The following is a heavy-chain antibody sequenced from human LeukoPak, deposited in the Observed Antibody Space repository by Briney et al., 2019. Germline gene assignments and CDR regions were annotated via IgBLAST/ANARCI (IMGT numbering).Heavy chain of an antibody. Sequence: GGSLRLSCAASGFTVSSNYMSWVRQAPGKGLEWISVIYSGGNTYYADSVKGRFTISRDISENTLFLQMNSLRAEDTAIYYCVRSGGYWGQGTLVTVSS. V-gene: IGHV3-66*01. CDR2: IYSGGNT. D-gene: IGHD1-26*01. CDR3: VRSGGY. J-gene: IGHJ4*02. CDR1: GFTVSSNY.